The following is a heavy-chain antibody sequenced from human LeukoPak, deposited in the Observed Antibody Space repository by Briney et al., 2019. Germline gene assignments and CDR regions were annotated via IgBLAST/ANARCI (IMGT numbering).Heavy chain of an antibody. CDR2: IYYSGMT. D-gene: IGHD4-17*01. Sequence: NPSETLSLTCSVSGGSVTSYYWSWIRQPPGKGLEWIGYIYYSGMTNYNPSLKSRVTISLDTSKNQFSLKLSSVTAADTAVYYCASADYDDYYVVSWGQGTLVTVSS. J-gene: IGHJ4*02. CDR3: ASADYDDYYVVS. V-gene: IGHV4-59*02. CDR1: GGSVTSYY.